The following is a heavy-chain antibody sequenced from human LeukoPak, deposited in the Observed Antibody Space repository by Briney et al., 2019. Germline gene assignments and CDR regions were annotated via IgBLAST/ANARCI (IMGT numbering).Heavy chain of an antibody. CDR1: GFTFDDYA. CDR2: ISWNSGSI. Sequence: GGSLRLSCAASGFTFDDYAMHWVRQAPGKGLEWVSGISWNSGSIGYADSVKGRFTISRDNAKNSLYLQMNSLRAEDTAVYYCARQDSSSWYYLYGIDVWGQGTTVTVSS. V-gene: IGHV3-9*01. J-gene: IGHJ6*02. D-gene: IGHD6-13*01. CDR3: ARQDSSSWYYLYGIDV.